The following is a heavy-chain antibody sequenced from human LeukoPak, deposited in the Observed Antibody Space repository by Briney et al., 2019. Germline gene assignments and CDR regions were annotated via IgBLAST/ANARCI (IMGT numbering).Heavy chain of an antibody. D-gene: IGHD3-22*01. CDR3: ARTYYYDSSGYSPFDY. J-gene: IGHJ4*02. CDR2: IIPILGIA. CDR1: GGTFSSYA. Sequence: SVKVSCKASGGTFSSYAISWVRQAPGQGLEWMGRIIPILGIANYAQKFQGRVTITADKSTSTANMELSSLRSEDTAVYYCARTYYYDSSGYSPFDYWGQGTLVTVSS. V-gene: IGHV1-69*04.